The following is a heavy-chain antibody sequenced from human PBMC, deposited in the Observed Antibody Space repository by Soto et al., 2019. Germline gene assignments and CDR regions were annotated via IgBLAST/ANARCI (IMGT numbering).Heavy chain of an antibody. V-gene: IGHV3-48*02. CDR3: ARELDNWKVDNWFDP. Sequence: EVQLVESGGGLVQPGGSLRLSCAASGFTFSSFDMNWVRQAPGKGLERVSYIRSSGDSVYYADSVKGRFTISRDNAKKLLFLQMNSLRDEDTAVYYCARELDNWKVDNWFDPWGQGTLVTVAA. J-gene: IGHJ5*02. CDR1: GFTFSSFD. CDR2: IRSSGDSV. D-gene: IGHD1-1*01.